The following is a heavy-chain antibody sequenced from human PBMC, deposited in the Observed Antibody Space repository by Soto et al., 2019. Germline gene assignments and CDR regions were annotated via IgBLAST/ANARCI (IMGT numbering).Heavy chain of an antibody. CDR2: IYYSGST. V-gene: IGHV4-30-4*01. D-gene: IGHD2-15*01. CDR3: ARETLLHWFDP. J-gene: IGHJ5*02. Sequence: SETLSLTCTVSGGSISSGDYYWSWIRQPPGKGLEWIGYIYYSGSTYYNPSLKSRVTISVDTSKNQFSLKLSSVTAADTAVYYCARETLLHWFDPWGQGTLATVSS. CDR1: GGSISSGDYY.